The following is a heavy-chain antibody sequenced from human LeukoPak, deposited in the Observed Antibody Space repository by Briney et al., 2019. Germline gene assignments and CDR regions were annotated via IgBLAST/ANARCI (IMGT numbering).Heavy chain of an antibody. Sequence: SVTVSFKASGFTFTSSAMQWVRQARGQRLEWIGWIVVGSGNTNYAQKFQERVTITRDMSTSTAYMELSSLRSEDTAVYYCAAATCLFGEFPGDCYWGQGTLVTVSS. CDR3: AAATCLFGEFPGDCY. D-gene: IGHD3-10*01. V-gene: IGHV1-58*02. CDR1: GFTFTSSA. J-gene: IGHJ4*02. CDR2: IVVGSGNT.